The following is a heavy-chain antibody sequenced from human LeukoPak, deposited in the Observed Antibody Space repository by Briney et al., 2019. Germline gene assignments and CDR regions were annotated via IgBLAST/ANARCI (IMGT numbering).Heavy chain of an antibody. CDR3: AKGGYIGYNGLFDI. Sequence: GGSLRLSCAASGFTFAPYIVSWVRQAPGKGLQWVSAISAGGTAIYYADSVKGRFTISRDDSNNMLYLQINSLRDEDTATYYCAKGGYIGYNGLFDIWGQGTTVTVSS. D-gene: IGHD5-12*01. CDR1: GFTFAPYI. CDR2: ISAGGTAI. V-gene: IGHV3-23*01. J-gene: IGHJ3*02.